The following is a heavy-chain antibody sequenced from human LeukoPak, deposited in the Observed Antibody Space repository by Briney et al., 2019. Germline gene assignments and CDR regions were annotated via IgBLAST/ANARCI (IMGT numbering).Heavy chain of an antibody. Sequence: SETLSLTCTVSGGSISSYYWSWIRQPPGKGLEWIGHICYSGSTNYNPSLKSRVTISVDTSKNQFSLKLSSVTAADTAVYYCARVGYSYGLDYWGQGTLVTVSS. CDR3: ARVGYSYGLDY. CDR1: GGSISSYY. V-gene: IGHV4-59*01. CDR2: ICYSGST. J-gene: IGHJ4*02. D-gene: IGHD5-18*01.